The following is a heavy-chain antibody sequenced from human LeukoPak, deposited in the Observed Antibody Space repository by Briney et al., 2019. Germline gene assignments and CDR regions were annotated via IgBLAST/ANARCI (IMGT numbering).Heavy chain of an antibody. Sequence: GRSLRLSCAASGFTFSSYGMHWVRQAPGKGLEWVAVIWYDGSNKYYADSVKGRFTISRDNSKNTLYLQMNSLRAEDTAVYYCAKERCSSTSCYRGGYYFDYWGQGTLVTVSS. V-gene: IGHV3-33*06. CDR3: AKERCSSTSCYRGGYYFDY. J-gene: IGHJ4*02. CDR1: GFTFSSYG. CDR2: IWYDGSNK. D-gene: IGHD2-2*02.